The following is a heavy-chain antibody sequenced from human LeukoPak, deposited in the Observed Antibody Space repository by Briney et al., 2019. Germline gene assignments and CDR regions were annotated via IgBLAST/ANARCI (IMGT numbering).Heavy chain of an antibody. CDR1: GFTFSSYW. J-gene: IGHJ4*02. CDR3: AREYSSGWTSDY. CDR2: INSDGNYT. Sequence: GGSLRLSCAASGFTFSSYWMNWVRQAPGKGLVWVSRINSDGNYTAYADSVKGRFTISRDNAKNTLSLQMNSLRAEDTAVYYCAREYSSGWTSDYWGQGTLVTVSS. V-gene: IGHV3-74*01. D-gene: IGHD6-19*01.